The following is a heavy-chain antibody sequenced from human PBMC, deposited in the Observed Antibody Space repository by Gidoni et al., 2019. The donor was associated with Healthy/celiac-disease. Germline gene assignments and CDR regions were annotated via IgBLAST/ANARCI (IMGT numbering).Heavy chain of an antibody. D-gene: IGHD3-3*01. CDR3: ATTTHYDFWSGYSTYYYYYGMDV. V-gene: IGHV4-39*01. CDR2: IYYSGST. J-gene: IGHJ6*04. CDR1: GGSISSSSYY. Sequence: QLQLQESGPGLVKPSETLSLTCTVSGGSISSSSYYWGWLRQPPGKVLEWIGSIYYSGSTYYNPSLKSRVTISVDTSKNQFSLKLSSVTAADTAVYYCATTTHYDFWSGYSTYYYYYGMDVWGKGTTVTVSS.